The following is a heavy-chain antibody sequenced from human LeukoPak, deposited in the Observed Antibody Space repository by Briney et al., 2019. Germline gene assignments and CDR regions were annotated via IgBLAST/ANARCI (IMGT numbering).Heavy chain of an antibody. CDR2: INHSGST. CDR3: ARGRKSYGYLDY. V-gene: IGHV4-34*01. J-gene: IGHJ4*02. Sequence: KPSETLSLTCAVYGGSFSGYYWSWIRQPPGKGLEWIGEINHSGSTNYNPSLKSRVTISVDTSKSQFSLKLSSVTSADTAVYYCARGRKSYGYLDYWGQGTLVTVSS. D-gene: IGHD3-10*01. CDR1: GGSFSGYY.